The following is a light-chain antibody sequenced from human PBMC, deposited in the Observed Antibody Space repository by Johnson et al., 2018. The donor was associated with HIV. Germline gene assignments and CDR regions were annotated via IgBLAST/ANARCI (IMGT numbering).Light chain of an antibody. J-gene: IGLJ1*01. V-gene: IGLV1-51*01. Sequence: QAVLTQPPSVSAAPGQKVTISCSGSSSNIENNYVSWYQQLPGTAPKLLIYDNNKRPSGIPDQFSGSKSGTSATLGITGLQTGDEADYDCGTWDSSLGAYVVGTGTKVTVL. CDR2: DNN. CDR3: GTWDSSLGAYV. CDR1: SSNIENNY.